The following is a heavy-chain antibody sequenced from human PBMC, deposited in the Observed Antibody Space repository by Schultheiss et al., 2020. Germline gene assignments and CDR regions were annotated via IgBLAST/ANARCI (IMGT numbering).Heavy chain of an antibody. CDR1: GFTFSDYY. D-gene: IGHD6-19*01. CDR2: ISSSGSTI. Sequence: GGSLRLSCAASGFTFSDYYMSWIRQAPGKGLEWVSYISSSGSTIYYADSVKGRFTISRDNAKNSLYLQMNSLRAEDTAVYYCASYVSGWLDAFDIWGQGTMVTVSS. V-gene: IGHV3-11*04. CDR3: ASYVSGWLDAFDI. J-gene: IGHJ3*02.